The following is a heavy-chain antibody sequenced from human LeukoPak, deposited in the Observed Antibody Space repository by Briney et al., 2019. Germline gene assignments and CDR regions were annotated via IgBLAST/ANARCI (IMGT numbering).Heavy chain of an antibody. V-gene: IGHV3-30*18. D-gene: IGHD3-22*01. J-gene: IGHJ6*02. Sequence: PGGSLRLSCAASGFTFSSYGMHWVRQAPGKGLEWVAIISYDGSNKYCADSVKGRFTVSRDNSKNTLYLQMNSLRAEDTAVYYCAKDLGGGYPFYGMDVWGQGTTVTVSS. CDR1: GFTFSSYG. CDR2: ISYDGSNK. CDR3: AKDLGGGYPFYGMDV.